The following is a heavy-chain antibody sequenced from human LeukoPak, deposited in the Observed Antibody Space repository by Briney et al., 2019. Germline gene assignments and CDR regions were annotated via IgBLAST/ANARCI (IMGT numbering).Heavy chain of an antibody. V-gene: IGHV3-7*01. Sequence: GGSLRLSCAASGFTFSYHWMTWVRQAPGKGLEWVANIKNDGAVKNYVDPVKGRFTISRDNAKNSLYLQMNSLRAEDTALYYCARVDFWSGGNYWGQGTLVTVSS. D-gene: IGHD3-3*01. J-gene: IGHJ4*02. CDR2: IKNDGAVK. CDR1: GFTFSYHW. CDR3: ARVDFWSGGNY.